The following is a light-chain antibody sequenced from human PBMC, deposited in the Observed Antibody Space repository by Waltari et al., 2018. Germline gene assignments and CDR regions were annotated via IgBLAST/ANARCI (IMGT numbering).Light chain of an antibody. J-gene: IGKJ1*01. Sequence: DVQMTQSPSTLSVSVGDRVTITCRASQSISNWLALYQQKPGKAPKVLIYKASNLQSGVTSRFSGSGWGTEFTLTISSLQPDDFATYYCQQYSNYPRTFGQGTKVEIK. CDR2: KAS. V-gene: IGKV1-5*03. CDR3: QQYSNYPRT. CDR1: QSISNW.